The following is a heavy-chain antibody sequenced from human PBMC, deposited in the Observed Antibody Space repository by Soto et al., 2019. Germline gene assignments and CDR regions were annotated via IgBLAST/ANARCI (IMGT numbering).Heavy chain of an antibody. V-gene: IGHV3-9*01. CDR1: GFMFDDYA. D-gene: IGHD6-13*01. CDR2: ISWNSNSI. J-gene: IGHJ4*02. Sequence: EVQLVESGGGLVQPGRSLRLSCEASGFMFDDYAMYWVRQAPGKGLEWVSGISWNSNSIVYADSVKGRFTISRDNAKNSLYLQMNSLKPEDTALYYCANSQGIASRPFDYWGQGTLVTVSS. CDR3: ANSQGIASRPFDY.